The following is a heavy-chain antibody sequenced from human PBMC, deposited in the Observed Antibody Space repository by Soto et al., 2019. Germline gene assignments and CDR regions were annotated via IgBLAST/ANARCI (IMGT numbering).Heavy chain of an antibody. D-gene: IGHD5-12*01. CDR1: GFSLITSGVG. Sequence: QITLKESGPTLVKPTPTLTLTCTCSGFSLITSGVGVCWIRQPPGTALEWLALISWDDDKRYSPSLKSRLTITKETSKNQVVLTMTNMDTVDTATYYCARYVEMATICAYWGQGTLVTVSS. CDR2: ISWDDDK. V-gene: IGHV2-5*02. CDR3: ARYVEMATICAY. J-gene: IGHJ4*02.